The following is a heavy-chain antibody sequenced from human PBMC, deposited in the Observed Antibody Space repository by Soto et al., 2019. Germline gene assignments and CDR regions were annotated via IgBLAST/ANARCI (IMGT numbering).Heavy chain of an antibody. J-gene: IGHJ5*02. Sequence: QLQLQESGSVLVKPSQTLSLTCAVSGGSISSGGYSWSWIRQPPGKGLEWIGYIYHSGSTYYNPSLKSRVTISVDRSTNQFSLKLRSVTAADTAVYYCARVPSPWGQGTLVTVSS. CDR3: ARVPSP. CDR2: IYHSGST. V-gene: IGHV4-30-2*01. CDR1: GGSISSGGYS.